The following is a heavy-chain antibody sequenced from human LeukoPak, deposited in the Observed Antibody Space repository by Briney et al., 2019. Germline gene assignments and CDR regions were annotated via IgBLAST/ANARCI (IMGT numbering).Heavy chain of an antibody. J-gene: IGHJ3*02. Sequence: SGPTLVNPTQTLTLTCIFSGFSLSTSGVGVGWIRQPPGKALEWLALIYWDDDKRYSPSLKSRLTITKDTSKNQVVLTMTNIDPVDTATYYCAHMSVAPGGTGGVFDIWGQGTMVTDSS. CDR2: IYWDDDK. D-gene: IGHD6-13*01. V-gene: IGHV2-5*02. CDR3: AHMSVAPGGTGGVFDI. CDR1: GFSLSTSGVG.